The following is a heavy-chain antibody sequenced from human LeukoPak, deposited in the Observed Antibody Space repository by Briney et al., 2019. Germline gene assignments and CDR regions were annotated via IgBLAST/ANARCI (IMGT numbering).Heavy chain of an antibody. J-gene: IGHJ4*02. CDR3: ARDGPGYSFDY. V-gene: IGHV3-48*03. Sequence: PGGSLRLSCAASGFTITGYEMHWVRQAPGKGLEWVSSISTSGSTKYYADSVKGRFTISRDNAKNSLYLHMNSLRAEDTALYCCARDGPGYSFDYWGQGTLVTVSS. D-gene: IGHD5-18*01. CDR1: GFTITGYE. CDR2: ISTSGSTK.